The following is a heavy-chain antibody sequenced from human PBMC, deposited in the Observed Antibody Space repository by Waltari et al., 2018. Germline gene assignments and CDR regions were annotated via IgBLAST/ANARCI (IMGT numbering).Heavy chain of an antibody. CDR3: ARDSGNYYDSSGYYSRFGTFDI. J-gene: IGHJ3*02. CDR1: GGSISSYY. V-gene: IGHV4-59*01. Sequence: QVQLQESGPGLVKPSETLSLTCTVSGGSISSYYWNWIRQPPGQGLEWIGYIYYSGSTNYNPSLKSRVTISVDTSKNQFSLKLSSVTAADTAVYYCARDSGNYYDSSGYYSRFGTFDIWGQGTMVTVSS. CDR2: IYYSGST. D-gene: IGHD3-22*01.